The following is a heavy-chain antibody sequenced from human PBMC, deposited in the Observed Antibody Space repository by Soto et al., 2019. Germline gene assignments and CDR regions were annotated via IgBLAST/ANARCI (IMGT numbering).Heavy chain of an antibody. CDR3: ARGEIPFTIFGVVIPSALGYYYGMDV. J-gene: IGHJ6*02. V-gene: IGHV3-33*01. D-gene: IGHD3-3*01. Sequence: GGSLRLSCAASGFTFDTYGTHWVRQAPGKGLEWVAVIWYDGSNKYHADSGKGRFTISRDNSKNTLYLQMNSLRAEDTAVYYCARGEIPFTIFGVVIPSALGYYYGMDVWGQGTTVTVSS. CDR2: IWYDGSNK. CDR1: GFTFDTYG.